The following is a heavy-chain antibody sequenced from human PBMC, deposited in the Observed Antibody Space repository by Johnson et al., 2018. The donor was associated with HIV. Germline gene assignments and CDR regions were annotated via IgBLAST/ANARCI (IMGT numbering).Heavy chain of an antibody. CDR1: GFTFSDYY. CDR2: ISSSGSTI. Sequence: QVQLVESGGGLVKPGGSLRLSCAASGFTFSDYYMSWIRQAPGKGLEWVSYISSSGSTIYYADSVKGRFTISRDNAKNSLYLQMNSLGAEATAVYYCASITTIAAGGRRAVDIWGQGTMVTVSS. J-gene: IGHJ3*02. CDR3: ASITTIAAGGRRAVDI. D-gene: IGHD6-13*01. V-gene: IGHV3-11*04.